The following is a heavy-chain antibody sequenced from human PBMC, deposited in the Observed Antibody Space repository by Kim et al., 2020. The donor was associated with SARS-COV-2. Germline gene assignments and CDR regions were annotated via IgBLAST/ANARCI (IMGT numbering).Heavy chain of an antibody. CDR1: GGSISTSNHY. CDR3: VGHRNRGYSISGSHIPYDY. D-gene: IGHD3-10*01. Sequence: SETLSLTCTVSGGSISTSNHYWAWIRQPPGKGLEWIGSIYYSGSTYYNPSLQSRVTMSVDTSTNQFSLKLNSVTATDTAVYYCVGHRNRGYSISGSHIPYDYWGQGTLVTVSS. CDR2: IYYSGST. J-gene: IGHJ4*02. V-gene: IGHV4-39*01.